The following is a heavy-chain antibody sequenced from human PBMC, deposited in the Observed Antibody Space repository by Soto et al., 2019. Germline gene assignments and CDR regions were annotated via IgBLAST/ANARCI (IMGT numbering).Heavy chain of an antibody. J-gene: IGHJ6*02. CDR2: INPNSGGT. CDR3: ARATTGQDIVATDYYGMDV. D-gene: IGHD5-12*01. Sequence: ASVKVSCKASGYTFTGYYMHWVRQAPGQGLEWMGWINPNSGGTNYAQKFQGWVTMTRDTSIGTAYMELSRLRSDDTAVYYCARATTGQDIVATDYYGMDVWGQGTTVTVSS. V-gene: IGHV1-2*04. CDR1: GYTFTGYY.